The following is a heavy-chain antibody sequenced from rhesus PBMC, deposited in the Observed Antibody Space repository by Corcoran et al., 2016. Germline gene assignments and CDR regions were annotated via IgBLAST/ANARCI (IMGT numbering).Heavy chain of an antibody. D-gene: IGHD3S6*01. Sequence: QVQLQQSGPGLVKPSETLSLTCAVSCGSFSSYWWSWIRQPPGKGLVVIGEIKGNSGSNNYNPSLKSRVTSSKDASKNQFSLKLSSVTAADTAVYYCARYTSEDEYGYYYTPFDYWGQGVLVTVSS. CDR3: ARYTSEDEYGYYYTPFDY. J-gene: IGHJ4*01. CDR1: CGSFSSYW. CDR2: IKGNSGSN. V-gene: IGHV4-80*01.